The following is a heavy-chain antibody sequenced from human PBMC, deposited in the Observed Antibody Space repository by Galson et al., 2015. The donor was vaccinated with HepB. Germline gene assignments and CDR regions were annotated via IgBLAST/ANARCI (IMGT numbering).Heavy chain of an antibody. J-gene: IGHJ4*02. CDR2: ISNSGGTM. D-gene: IGHD6-19*01. V-gene: IGHV3-11*01. CDR1: AFTFSDFS. CDR3: ARDRRYNSGWYYFDY. Sequence: SLRLSCAASAFTFSDFSMSWLRQAPGKGLEWVSYISNSGGTMYYADSVKGRFTISRDNAKDSLYLQMNSLRPDDTAVYSCARDRRYNSGWYYFDYWGQGTLVIVSS.